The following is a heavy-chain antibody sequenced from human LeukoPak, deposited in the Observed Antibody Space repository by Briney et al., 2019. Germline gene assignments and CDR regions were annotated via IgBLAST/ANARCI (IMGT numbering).Heavy chain of an antibody. CDR1: GFTFSRYT. CDR3: ARVQSSIVMSPIPTFDY. D-gene: IGHD2-21*01. J-gene: IGHJ4*02. CDR2: IRYSTSHI. V-gene: IGHV3-21*06. Sequence: GGSLRLSCAASGFTFSRYTMNWVRQAPGKGLEWISSIRYSTSHIFYADSVKGRFFVSRDNAQNLLFLHMNSLRAEDTAIYYCARVQSSIVMSPIPTFDYWGQGNLVTVSS.